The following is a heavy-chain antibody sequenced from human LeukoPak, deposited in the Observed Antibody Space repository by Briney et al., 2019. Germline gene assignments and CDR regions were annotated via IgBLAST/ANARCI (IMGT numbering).Heavy chain of an antibody. D-gene: IGHD3-22*01. CDR1: GGSISSSSYY. J-gene: IGHJ3*02. CDR3: ARQRVTMIVVATGDAFDI. Sequence: SETLSLTCTVSGGSISSSSYYWGWIRQPPGKGLEWIGSIYYSGSTYYNPSLRSRVTISVDTSKNQFSLKLSSVTAADTAVYYCARQRVTMIVVATGDAFDIWGQGTMVTVSS. CDR2: IYYSGST. V-gene: IGHV4-39*01.